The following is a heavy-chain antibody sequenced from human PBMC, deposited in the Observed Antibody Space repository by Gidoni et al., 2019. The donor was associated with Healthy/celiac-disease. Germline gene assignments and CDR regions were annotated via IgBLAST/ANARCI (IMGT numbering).Heavy chain of an antibody. CDR2: INNDGSST. CDR3: AKGGATVIDY. D-gene: IGHD4-17*01. CDR1: GFSFNNYW. J-gene: IGHJ4*02. V-gene: IGHV3-74*01. Sequence: EVQLVESGGGLVQPGGSLRLSCAASGFSFNNYWMHWVRQPPGKGLVWVSRINNDGSSTSYADSVKGRFTISRDNAKNTLYLQVNSLRAEDTAVYYCAKGGATVIDYWGQGTLVTVSS.